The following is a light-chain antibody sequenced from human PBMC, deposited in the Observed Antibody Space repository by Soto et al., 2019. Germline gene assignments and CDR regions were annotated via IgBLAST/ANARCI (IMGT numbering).Light chain of an antibody. J-gene: IGKJ1*01. CDR2: EAS. CDR3: HQYGSSPPT. CDR1: QTINSW. V-gene: IGKV1-5*03. Sequence: DIQMTQSPSTLSGSVGDRVTITCRASQTINSWLAWYQQKPGKAPNXLIYEASSLESGVPSRFGGSGSGTDLTITISRLEPEDFEVYYCHQYGSSPPTFGQGTKVDIK.